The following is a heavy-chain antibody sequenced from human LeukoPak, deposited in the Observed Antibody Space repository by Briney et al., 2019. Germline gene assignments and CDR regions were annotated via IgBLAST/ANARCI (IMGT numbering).Heavy chain of an antibody. V-gene: IGHV1-69*13. J-gene: IGHJ5*02. Sequence: ASVKVSCKASGGTFSSYAISWVRPAPGQGLEWMGGIIPIFGTANYAQKFQGRVTITADESTSTAYLELSSLRSEDTAVYYCARDLKSITMVRGMGLFDPWGQGTLVTVSS. CDR1: GGTFSSYA. CDR3: ARDLKSITMVRGMGLFDP. CDR2: IIPIFGTA. D-gene: IGHD3-10*01.